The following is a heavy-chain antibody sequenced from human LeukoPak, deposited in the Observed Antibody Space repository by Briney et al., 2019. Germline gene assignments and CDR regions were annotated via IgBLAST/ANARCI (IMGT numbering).Heavy chain of an antibody. CDR3: ARGVIGYYDSSGSDY. CDR2: IYYSGST. Sequence: SQTLSLTCTVSGGSISSGDYYWSWIRQPPGKGLEWIGYIYYSGSTYYNPSLKSRVTIPVDTSKNQFSLKLSSVTAADTAVYYCARGVIGYYDSSGSDYWGQGTLVTVSS. CDR1: GGSISSGDYY. V-gene: IGHV4-30-4*01. D-gene: IGHD3-22*01. J-gene: IGHJ4*02.